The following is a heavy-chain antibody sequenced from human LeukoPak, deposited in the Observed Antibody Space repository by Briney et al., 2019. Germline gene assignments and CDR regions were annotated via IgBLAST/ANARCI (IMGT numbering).Heavy chain of an antibody. CDR2: ISYDGSNK. Sequence: GGSLRLSCAASGFTFSSYAMHWVRQAPGKGLEWVAVISYDGSNKYYADSVKGRFTISRDNAKNSLYLQMNSLRAEDTAVYYCARVREIAYYFDYWGQGTLVTVSS. V-gene: IGHV3-30-3*01. J-gene: IGHJ4*02. CDR3: ARVREIAYYFDY. D-gene: IGHD2-21*01. CDR1: GFTFSSYA.